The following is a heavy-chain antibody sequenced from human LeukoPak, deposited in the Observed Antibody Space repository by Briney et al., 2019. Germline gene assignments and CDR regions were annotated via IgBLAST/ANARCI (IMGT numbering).Heavy chain of an antibody. CDR3: AKENRQWLARGGLCYFDY. CDR2: ISDSGGST. V-gene: IGHV3-23*01. Sequence: GGSLRLSCAASGFTFSSYAMSWVRQAPGKGLEWVSAISDSGGSTYYADSVKGRFTISRDNSKNTLYLQMNSLRAEDTAVYYCAKENRQWLARGGLCYFDYWGQGTLVTVSS. J-gene: IGHJ4*02. CDR1: GFTFSSYA. D-gene: IGHD6-19*01.